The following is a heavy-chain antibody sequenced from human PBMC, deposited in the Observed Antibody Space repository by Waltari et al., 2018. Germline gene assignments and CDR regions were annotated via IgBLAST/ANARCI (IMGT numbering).Heavy chain of an antibody. Sequence: QVQLVQSGAEVKKPGSSVKVSCKASGGTFSSYAISWVRQAPGQGLEWMGGIIPILGTANYAQKFQGRVTITADESTSTAYMELSSLRSEDTAVYYCARDSNAPGHYYYGMDVWGQGTTVTVSS. CDR1: GGTFSSYA. CDR3: ARDSNAPGHYYYGMDV. CDR2: IIPILGTA. J-gene: IGHJ6*02. V-gene: IGHV1-69*13. D-gene: IGHD2-2*01.